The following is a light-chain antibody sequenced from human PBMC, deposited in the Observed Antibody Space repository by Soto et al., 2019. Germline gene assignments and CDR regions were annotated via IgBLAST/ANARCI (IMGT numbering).Light chain of an antibody. J-gene: IGKJ3*01. CDR3: QQYYNGGT. Sequence: DIVMTQSPDSLAVSLGERATINCKSSQSVLYSSNNKNYLAWYQQKPGQPPKLLIYWASTRESGVPDRFSGSGSETDFTLTISSLQAEDVAVYYCQQYYNGGTFGPGTKVDIK. CDR2: WAS. V-gene: IGKV4-1*01. CDR1: QSVLYSSNNKNY.